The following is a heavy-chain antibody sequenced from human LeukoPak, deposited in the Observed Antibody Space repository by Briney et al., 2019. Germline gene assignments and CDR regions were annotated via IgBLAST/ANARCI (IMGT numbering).Heavy chain of an antibody. CDR3: ARQEPGYFDSTWAAFDI. Sequence: SVTLSLTCTVSGGSISSYYWSWIRHPAGEGLEWIGRIYTSGSTNYNPSLKSRVTISVDTSKNQFSLKLSSVTAADTAVYYCARQEPGYFDSTWAAFDIWGQGTMVTVSS. V-gene: IGHV4-4*07. D-gene: IGHD3-9*01. CDR1: GGSISSYY. CDR2: IYTSGST. J-gene: IGHJ3*02.